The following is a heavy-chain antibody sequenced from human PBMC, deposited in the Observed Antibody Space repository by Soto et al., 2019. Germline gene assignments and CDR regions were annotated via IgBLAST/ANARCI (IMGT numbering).Heavy chain of an antibody. CDR3: AKSWFDWLLTDY. J-gene: IGHJ4*02. Sequence: TGGSLRLSCAASGFTFSSYAMSWVRQAPGKGLEWVSAISGSGGSTYYADSVKGRFTISRDNSKNTLYLQMNSLRAEDTAVYYCAKSWFDWLLTDYWGQGTLVTVSS. D-gene: IGHD3-9*01. V-gene: IGHV3-23*01. CDR1: GFTFSSYA. CDR2: ISGSGGST.